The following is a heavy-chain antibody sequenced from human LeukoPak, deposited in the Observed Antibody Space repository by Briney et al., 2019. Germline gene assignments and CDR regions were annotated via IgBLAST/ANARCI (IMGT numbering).Heavy chain of an antibody. CDR1: GFSLRTFT. D-gene: IGHD6-6*01. CDR2: IGSTTTDM. Sequence: PGGSLRLSCAASGFSLRTFTLHWVRQAPGKGLEWVSSIGSTTTDMSYTGSVKGRFSISRDNAKNSLSLQMNSLRVEDTAVYYCTRDRLFVCWGQGTLVTVSS. J-gene: IGHJ4*02. CDR3: TRDRLFVC. V-gene: IGHV3-21*01.